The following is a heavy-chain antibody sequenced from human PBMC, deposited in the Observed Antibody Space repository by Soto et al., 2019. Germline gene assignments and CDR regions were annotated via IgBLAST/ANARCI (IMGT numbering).Heavy chain of an antibody. CDR3: ARDVDTAMVAPTYYYYGMDV. V-gene: IGHV1-18*01. D-gene: IGHD5-18*01. CDR1: GYTFTSYG. Sequence: ASVKVSCKASGYTFTSYGISWVRQAPGQGIEWMGWISAYNGNTNYAQKLQGRVTMTTDTSTSTAYMELRSLRSDDTAVYYCARDVDTAMVAPTYYYYGMDVWGQGTTVTVSS. J-gene: IGHJ6*02. CDR2: ISAYNGNT.